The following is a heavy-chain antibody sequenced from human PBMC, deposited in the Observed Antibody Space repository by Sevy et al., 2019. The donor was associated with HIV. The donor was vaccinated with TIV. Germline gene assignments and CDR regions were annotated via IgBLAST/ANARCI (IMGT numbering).Heavy chain of an antibody. CDR2: IYPGDSDT. J-gene: IGHJ6*02. CDR3: ARRSSYCSGGSCYLEVGYYYGMDV. V-gene: IGHV5-51*01. Sequence: GESLKISCKGSGYSFTSYWIVWVRQMPGKGLEWMGIIYPGDSDTRYSPSFQGQVTISADKSISTAYLQWSSLKASDTAMYYCARRSSYCSGGSCYLEVGYYYGMDVWGQRTTVTVSS. CDR1: GYSFTSYW. D-gene: IGHD2-15*01.